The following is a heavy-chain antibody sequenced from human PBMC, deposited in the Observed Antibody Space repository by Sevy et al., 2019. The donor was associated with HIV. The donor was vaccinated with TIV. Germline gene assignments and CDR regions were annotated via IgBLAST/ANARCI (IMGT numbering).Heavy chain of an antibody. Sequence: GGSLRLSCAASGFTVSSNYMSWVRQAPGKGLEWVSVIYSGGSTYYADSVKGRFTISRDNSKNTLYLQMNSLRAEDTAVYYRARAGYSYGSYYYYGMDVWGQGTTVTVSS. CDR3: ARAGYSYGSYYYYGMDV. CDR2: IYSGGST. D-gene: IGHD5-18*01. J-gene: IGHJ6*02. CDR1: GFTVSSNY. V-gene: IGHV3-53*01.